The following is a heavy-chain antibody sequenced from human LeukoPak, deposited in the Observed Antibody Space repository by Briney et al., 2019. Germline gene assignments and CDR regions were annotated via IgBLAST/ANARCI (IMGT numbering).Heavy chain of an antibody. D-gene: IGHD3-9*01. CDR2: IIPIFGTA. Sequence: SVKVSCKASGGTFSSYAISWVRQAPGQGLEWMGGIIPIFGTANYAQRFQGRVTITADESTSTAYMELSSLRSEDTAVYYCASSPGGLTHYYFDYWGQGTLVTVSS. CDR1: GGTFSSYA. V-gene: IGHV1-69*13. J-gene: IGHJ4*02. CDR3: ASSPGGLTHYYFDY.